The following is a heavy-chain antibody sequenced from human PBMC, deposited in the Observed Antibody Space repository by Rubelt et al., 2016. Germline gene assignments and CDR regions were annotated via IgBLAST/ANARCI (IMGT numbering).Heavy chain of an antibody. Sequence: QVQLVQSGAEVKKPGASVKVSCKASGYTFTSYAMHWVRQAPGQRLEWMGWINAGNGNTKYSHKFQGRVTITRDTSASTAYMELSSLRSEDTAVYYCARDIYSGSYYGYWGQGTLVTVSS. CDR1: GYTFTSYA. CDR3: ARDIYSGSYYGY. D-gene: IGHD1-26*01. V-gene: IGHV1-3*01. J-gene: IGHJ4*02. CDR2: INAGNGNT.